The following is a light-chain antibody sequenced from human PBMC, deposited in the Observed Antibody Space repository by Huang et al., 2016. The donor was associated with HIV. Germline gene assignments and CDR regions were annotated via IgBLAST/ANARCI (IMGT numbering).Light chain of an antibody. V-gene: IGKV3-11*01. CDR2: DAS. Sequence: EIVLTQSPATLSLSPGERATLSCRASQSVGSYLAWYQHKPGQALRRLIYDASNRATGIPARFSGSGSGTDFSLTISSLEPEDFAVYYCQQRSSWPPETFGQGTEVEIK. CDR1: QSVGSY. CDR3: QQRSSWPPET. J-gene: IGKJ1*01.